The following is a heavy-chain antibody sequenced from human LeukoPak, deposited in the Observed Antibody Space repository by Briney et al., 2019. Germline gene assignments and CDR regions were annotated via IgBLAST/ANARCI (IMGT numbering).Heavy chain of an antibody. J-gene: IGHJ4*02. Sequence: GGSLRLSCAASGFTFSSYSMNWVRQAPGKGLEWVSYISSSSSTIYYADSVKGRFTISRDNAQNSLYLQMNSLRAEDTAVYYCASDQGSGWTYYFDYWGQGTLVTVSS. CDR2: ISSSSSTI. CDR1: GFTFSSYS. CDR3: ASDQGSGWTYYFDY. V-gene: IGHV3-48*04. D-gene: IGHD6-19*01.